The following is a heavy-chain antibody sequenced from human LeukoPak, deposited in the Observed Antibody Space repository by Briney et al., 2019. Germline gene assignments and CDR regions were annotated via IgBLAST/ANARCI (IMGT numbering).Heavy chain of an antibody. D-gene: IGHD6-13*01. Sequence: ASVKVSCKVSGYTLTELSMHWVRQAPGKGLEWMGGFDPEDGETIYAQKFQGRVTMTEDTSTGTAYMELSSLRSEDTAVYYCATRGVYSSSWYEGYFDYWGQGTLVTVSS. CDR1: GYTLTELS. J-gene: IGHJ4*02. CDR3: ATRGVYSSSWYEGYFDY. V-gene: IGHV1-24*01. CDR2: FDPEDGET.